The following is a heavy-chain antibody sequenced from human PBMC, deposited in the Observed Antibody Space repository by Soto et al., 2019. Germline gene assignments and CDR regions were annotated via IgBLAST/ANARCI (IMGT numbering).Heavy chain of an antibody. CDR3: ARGDSKRYWYFDL. CDR1: GYMFTGHW. Sequence: GESLKISCKGSGYMFTGHWIGWVRQKPGKGLELMGVIFPHDFDTRYSPSFQGQVTISVDKSINAAYLQWGSLKASDTAMYYCARGDSKRYWYFDLRGRGTLVTVSS. V-gene: IGHV5-51*01. J-gene: IGHJ2*01. CDR2: IFPHDFDT. D-gene: IGHD2-21*02.